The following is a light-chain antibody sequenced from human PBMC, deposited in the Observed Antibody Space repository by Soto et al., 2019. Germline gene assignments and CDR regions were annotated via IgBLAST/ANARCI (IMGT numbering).Light chain of an antibody. CDR3: QQSYGTVVT. Sequence: IQRTQSPSSLSASVGDRVTITCRAGQSISRYLNWYEQKPGKAPKLLIFGASTLQSGVPSRFSGTGSGTEFTLTISSLQPEDFATYYCQQSYGTVVTFGQGTKVDIK. CDR2: GAS. CDR1: QSISRY. V-gene: IGKV1-39*01. J-gene: IGKJ1*01.